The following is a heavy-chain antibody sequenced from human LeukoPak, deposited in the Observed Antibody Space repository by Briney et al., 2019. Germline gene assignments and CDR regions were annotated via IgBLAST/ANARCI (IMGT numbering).Heavy chain of an antibody. CDR2: ISGSGGST. CDR1: GFTFSSYA. CDR3: ANHRALLWFGESFDY. Sequence: PGGSLRLSCAASGFTFSSYAMSWVRQAPGKGLEWVSAISGSGGSTYYADSVKGRFTISRDNSKNTLYLQMNSLRAEDTAVYYCANHRALLWFGESFDYWGQGTLVTVSS. J-gene: IGHJ4*02. D-gene: IGHD3-10*01. V-gene: IGHV3-23*01.